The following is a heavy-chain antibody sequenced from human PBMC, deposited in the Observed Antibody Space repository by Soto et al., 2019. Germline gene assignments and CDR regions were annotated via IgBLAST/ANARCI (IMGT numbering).Heavy chain of an antibody. CDR3: ARVAVAGTRVDY. CDR2: INHSGST. D-gene: IGHD6-19*01. Sequence: SETLSLTCAVYGWSFSGYYWSWIRQPPGKGLEWIGEINHSGSTNYNPSLKSRVTISVDTSKNQFSLKLSSVTAADTAVYYCARVAVAGTRVDYWGQGTLVTVSS. J-gene: IGHJ4*02. CDR1: GWSFSGYY. V-gene: IGHV4-34*01.